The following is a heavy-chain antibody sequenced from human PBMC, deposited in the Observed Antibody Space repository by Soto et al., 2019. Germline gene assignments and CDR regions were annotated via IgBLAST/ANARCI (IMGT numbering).Heavy chain of an antibody. V-gene: IGHV3-23*01. D-gene: IGHD1-26*01. J-gene: IGHJ4*02. CDR2: MIGDGTSW. CDR3: AKDLRPDGRYDLDY. CDR1: GFNFRIYA. Sequence: GGSLRLSCGASGFNFRIYAMNWVRQAPGKGLEWVSVMIGDGTSWDYADSVRGRFTISRDNSKNTLYLQMNSLRAEDTAVYYCAKDLRPDGRYDLDYWGQGTLVTVSS.